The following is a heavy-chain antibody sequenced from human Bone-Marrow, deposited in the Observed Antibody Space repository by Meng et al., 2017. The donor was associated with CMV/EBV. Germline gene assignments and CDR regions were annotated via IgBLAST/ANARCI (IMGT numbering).Heavy chain of an antibody. D-gene: IGHD2-8*01. V-gene: IGHV1-2*02. CDR3: ARGNDGGPDN. Sequence: ASVKVSCKASGYIFIRKGISGVRQAPGQGLEWMGWIYPNSGGTHYAQKFQGRLTVTTDTSISTGYMELSSLGSDDTAVYYCARGNDGGPDNWGQGTRATVPQ. CDR1: GYIFIRKG. CDR2: IYPNSGGT. J-gene: IGHJ4*02.